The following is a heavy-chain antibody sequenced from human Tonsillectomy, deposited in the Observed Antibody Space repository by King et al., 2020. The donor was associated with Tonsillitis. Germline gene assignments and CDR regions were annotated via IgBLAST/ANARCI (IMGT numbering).Heavy chain of an antibody. CDR1: GGSVNSGAYY. CDR2: IYSSGSA. J-gene: IGHJ5*02. Sequence: VQLQESGPGLVKPSQTLSLICSVSGGSVNSGAYYWNWIRQPAGKGLEWIGRIYSSGSATYNPSLKSRVTISLDTSKNLVPLNLLSVTAADTAGYYCVSALNSSRGWFDPWGQGTLVTVSS. D-gene: IGHD4-11*01. CDR3: VSALNSSRGWFDP. V-gene: IGHV4-61*02.